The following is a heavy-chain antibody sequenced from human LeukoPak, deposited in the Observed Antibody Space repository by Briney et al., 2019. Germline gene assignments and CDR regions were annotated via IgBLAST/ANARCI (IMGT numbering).Heavy chain of an antibody. CDR1: GGSISSGGYY. CDR2: IYYSGST. D-gene: IGHD3-10*01. V-gene: IGHV4-31*03. J-gene: IGHJ5*02. CDR3: ARDKGWFGELSS. Sequence: TSETLSLTCTVSGGSISSGGYYWSWIRQHPGKGLEWIGYIYYSGSTYYNPSLKSRVTISVDTSKSQFSLKLSSVTAADTAVYYCARDKGWFGELSSWGQGTLVTVSS.